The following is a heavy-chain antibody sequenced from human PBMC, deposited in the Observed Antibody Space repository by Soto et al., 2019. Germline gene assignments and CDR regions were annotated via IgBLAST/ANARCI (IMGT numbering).Heavy chain of an antibody. V-gene: IGHV3-30-3*01. CDR1: GFTFSSYA. D-gene: IGHD3-3*01. CDR2: ISYDGSNK. J-gene: IGHJ6*02. Sequence: QVQLVESGGGVVQPGRSLRLSCAASGFTFSSYAMHWVRQAPGKGLEWVAVISYDGSNKFYADSVKGRFTISRDNSKNTQYLQMNSLRAEDTAVYYCARETYYDFWSGPYYGMDVWRQGTTVTVSS. CDR3: ARETYYDFWSGPYYGMDV.